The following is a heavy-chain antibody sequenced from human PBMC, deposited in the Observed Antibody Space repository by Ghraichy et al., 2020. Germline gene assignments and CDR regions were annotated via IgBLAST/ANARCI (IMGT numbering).Heavy chain of an antibody. CDR3: AGYGGYSY. CDR2: IYNTGNT. CDR1: GFTVGNNH. V-gene: IGHV3-53*01. D-gene: IGHD4-23*01. Sequence: GESLNISCATSGFTVGNNHMKWVRQAPGKGLECVSTIYNTGNTYYADSVKGRFTIFRDNSKNTLYLQMNSLRAEDTAVYYCAGYGGYSYWGPGTLVTVSS. J-gene: IGHJ4*02.